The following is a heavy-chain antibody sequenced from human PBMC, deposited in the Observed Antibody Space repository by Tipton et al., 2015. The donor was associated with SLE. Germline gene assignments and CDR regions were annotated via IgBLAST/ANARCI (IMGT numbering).Heavy chain of an antibody. D-gene: IGHD3-10*01. CDR1: GDSITNGNYY. CDR2: IFYRGVT. V-gene: IGHV4-39*07. Sequence: TLSLTCTVSGDSITNGNYYWGWIRQPPWQGLEWIGSIFYRGVTYYNPSLESRLTVSVDTSKNQFSLKLTSVTAADTARYFCAGSGKTDAFDVWGQGTVVTVSS. J-gene: IGHJ3*01. CDR3: AGSGKTDAFDV.